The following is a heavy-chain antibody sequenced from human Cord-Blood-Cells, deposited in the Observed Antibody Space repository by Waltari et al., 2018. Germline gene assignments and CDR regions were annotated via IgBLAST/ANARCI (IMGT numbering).Heavy chain of an antibody. J-gene: IGHJ3*02. CDR2: IYYSGST. CDR3: ARVVAATPAFDI. CDR1: GGSIRSTSSY. D-gene: IGHD2-15*01. Sequence: QLQLQESGPGLVKPSETLSLPSPVSGGSIRSTSSYWAWLRQPPGKGLEWIGSIYYSGSTYYNPSLKSRVTISVDTSKNQFSLKLSSVTAADTAVYYCARVVAATPAFDIWGQGTMVTVSS. V-gene: IGHV4-39*07.